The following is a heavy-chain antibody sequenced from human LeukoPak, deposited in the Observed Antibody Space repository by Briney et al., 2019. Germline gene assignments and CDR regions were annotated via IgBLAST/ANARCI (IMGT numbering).Heavy chain of an antibody. CDR3: ARGPYHYDSSGSVRFDP. D-gene: IGHD3-22*01. CDR2: IYYSGST. V-gene: IGHV4-61*01. J-gene: IGHJ5*02. CDR1: GGSVSSRSYY. Sequence: SETLSLTCSVSGGSVSSRSYYWSWIRQPPGKGLEWTGYIYYSGSTKYNPSLKSRVTISVDTSKNQFSLWLSSVTAADTAVYYCARGPYHYDSSGSVRFDPWGQGTLVTVSS.